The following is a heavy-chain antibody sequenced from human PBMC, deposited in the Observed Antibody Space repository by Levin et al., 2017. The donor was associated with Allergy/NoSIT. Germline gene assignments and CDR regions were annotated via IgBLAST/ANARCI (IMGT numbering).Heavy chain of an antibody. CDR1: GFTFSLYW. V-gene: IGHV3-74*01. J-gene: IGHJ1*01. CDR3: AREGLTIFEGFQH. CDR2: VNSDGSST. D-gene: IGHD3-3*01. Sequence: PGGSLRLSCTASGFTFSLYWMHWVRQAPGKGLVWVSRVNSDGSSTTYADSVKGRFTISRDNAKNTLYLQMDSLRAEDTAVYYCAREGLTIFEGFQHWGQGTLVTVSS.